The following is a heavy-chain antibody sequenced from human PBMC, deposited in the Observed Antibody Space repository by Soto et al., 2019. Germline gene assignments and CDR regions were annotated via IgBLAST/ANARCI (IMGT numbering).Heavy chain of an antibody. Sequence: QVQLVESGGGVVQPGRSLRLSCAASGFTFSSYGMHWVRQAPGKGLEWVAVIWYDGSNKYYADSVKGRFTISRDNSKNTLYLQMNSLRAEDTAVYYCARDQDYDYPYYYGMDVWGQGTTVTVSS. J-gene: IGHJ6*02. D-gene: IGHD3-16*01. CDR1: GFTFSSYG. V-gene: IGHV3-33*01. CDR3: ARDQDYDYPYYYGMDV. CDR2: IWYDGSNK.